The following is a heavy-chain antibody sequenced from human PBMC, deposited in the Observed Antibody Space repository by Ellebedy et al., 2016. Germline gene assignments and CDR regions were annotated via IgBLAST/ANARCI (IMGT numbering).Heavy chain of an antibody. Sequence: GGSLRLSXAASGFTFSSYAMSWVRQAPGKGLEWVSAISGSGGSTYYADSVKGRFTISRDNSKNTLYLQMNSLRAEDTAVYYCAKEGYIWGSTLSWFDPWGQGTLVTVSS. CDR3: AKEGYIWGSTLSWFDP. V-gene: IGHV3-23*01. J-gene: IGHJ5*02. CDR2: ISGSGGST. D-gene: IGHD3-16*01. CDR1: GFTFSSYA.